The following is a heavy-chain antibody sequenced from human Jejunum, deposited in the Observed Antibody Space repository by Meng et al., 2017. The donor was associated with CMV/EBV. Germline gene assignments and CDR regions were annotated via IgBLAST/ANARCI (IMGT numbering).Heavy chain of an antibody. CDR1: G. D-gene: IGHD2-2*01. V-gene: IGHV3-30-3*01. CDR2: ISYDGSNK. Sequence: GMHWVRQAPGKGLEWVAFISYDGSNKNYTDSVKGRFTISRDNFKNTVYLEMNSLRAEDTAVYYCARVRIVCSSTSCYPNWFDPWGQGTLVTVSS. J-gene: IGHJ5*02. CDR3: ARVRIVCSSTSCYPNWFDP.